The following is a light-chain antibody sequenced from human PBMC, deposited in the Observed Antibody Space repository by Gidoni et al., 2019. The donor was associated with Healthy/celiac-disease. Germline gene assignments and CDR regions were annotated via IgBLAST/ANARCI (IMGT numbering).Light chain of an antibody. V-gene: IGLV2-14*01. CDR3: SSYTSSSTLV. CDR2: EVS. J-gene: IGLJ2*01. Sequence: QSALTQPASVSGSTGQSITSSCTGTSSDVGGYNYVSWYQQHPGKAPKLMIYEVSNRPSGVSNRFSGSKSGNTASLTISGLQAEDEADYYCSSYTSSSTLVFGGGTKLTVL. CDR1: SSDVGGYNY.